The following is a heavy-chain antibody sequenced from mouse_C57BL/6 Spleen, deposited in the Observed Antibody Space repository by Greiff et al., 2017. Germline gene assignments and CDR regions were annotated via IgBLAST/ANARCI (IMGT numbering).Heavy chain of an antibody. Sequence: QVQLQQPGAELVKPGASVKVSCKASGYTFTSYWMHWVKQRPGQGLEWIGRIHPSDSDTNYNQKFKGKDTLTVDTSSSTAYMQLSSLTSEDSAVXYCAIYYDYDDGFAYWGQGTLVTVSA. V-gene: IGHV1-74*01. CDR3: AIYYDYDDGFAY. CDR2: IHPSDSDT. J-gene: IGHJ3*01. CDR1: GYTFTSYW. D-gene: IGHD2-4*01.